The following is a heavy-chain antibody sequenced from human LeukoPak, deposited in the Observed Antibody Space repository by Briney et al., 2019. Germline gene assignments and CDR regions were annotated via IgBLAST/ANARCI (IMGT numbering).Heavy chain of an antibody. Sequence: SETLSLTCSVSGDSISTSSYYWGWIRQPPGKGLEWIGTIYYSGSTYYNPSLKSRVTISVDTSKNQFSLKLSSVTAADTAVYYCARGVTPPYYYYYYYMDVWGKGTTVTVSS. V-gene: IGHV4-39*07. CDR2: IYYSGST. D-gene: IGHD4-11*01. CDR1: GDSISTSSYY. J-gene: IGHJ6*03. CDR3: ARGVTPPYYYYYYYMDV.